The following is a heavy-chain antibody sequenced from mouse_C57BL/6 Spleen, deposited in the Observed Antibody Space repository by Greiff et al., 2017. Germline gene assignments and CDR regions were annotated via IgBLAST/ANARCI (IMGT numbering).Heavy chain of an antibody. CDR3: ARGDSSGIDY. J-gene: IGHJ2*01. Sequence: QVQLQQPGAELVRPGTSVKLSCKASGYTFTSYWMHWVKQRPGQGLEWIGVIDPSDSYTNYNQKFKGKATLTVDTSSSTAYRQLSSLTSEDSAVYYCARGDSSGIDYWGQGTTLTVSS. CDR2: IDPSDSYT. CDR1: GYTFTSYW. D-gene: IGHD3-2*02. V-gene: IGHV1-59*01.